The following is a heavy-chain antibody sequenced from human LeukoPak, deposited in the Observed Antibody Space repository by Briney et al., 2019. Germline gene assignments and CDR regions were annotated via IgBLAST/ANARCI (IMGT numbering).Heavy chain of an antibody. D-gene: IGHD2-2*01. V-gene: IGHV4-39*01. CDR2: IYYSGST. CDR1: GGSISSSSYY. J-gene: IGHJ5*02. Sequence: SETLSLTCTVSGGSISSSSYYWGWIRQPPGKGLEWIGSIYYSGSTYYNPSLKGRVTISVDTSKNQFSLKLSSVTAADTAVYYCARRQYCSSTSCPDNWFDPWGQGTLVTVSS. CDR3: ARRQYCSSTSCPDNWFDP.